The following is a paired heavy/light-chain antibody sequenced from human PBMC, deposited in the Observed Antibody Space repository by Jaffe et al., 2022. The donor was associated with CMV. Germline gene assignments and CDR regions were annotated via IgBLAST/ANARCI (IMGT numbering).Light chain of an antibody. CDR3: QSADSSGTYGGV. Sequence: SYELTQPPSVSVSPGQTARITCSGDALPKQYAYWYQQKPGQAPVLVIYKDSERPSGIPERFSGSSSGTTVTLTISGVQAEDEADYYCQSADSSGTYGGVFGGGTKLTVL. J-gene: IGLJ2*01. CDR2: KDS. V-gene: IGLV3-25*03. CDR1: ALPKQY.
Heavy chain of an antibody. CDR3: ARERSIAAAGDEWWFDP. CDR1: GYTFTSYA. J-gene: IGHJ5*02. Sequence: QVQLVQSGAEVKKPGASVKVSCKASGYTFTSYAMHWVRQAPGQRLEWMGWINAGNGNTKYSQKFQGRVTITRDTSASTAYMELSSLRSEDTAVYYCARERSIAAAGDEWWFDPWGQGTLVTVSS. CDR2: INAGNGNT. V-gene: IGHV1-3*01. D-gene: IGHD6-13*01.